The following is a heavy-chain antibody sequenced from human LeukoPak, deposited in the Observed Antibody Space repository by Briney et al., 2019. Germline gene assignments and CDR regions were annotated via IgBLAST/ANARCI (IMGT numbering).Heavy chain of an antibody. V-gene: IGHV1-69*13. CDR3: ARDGTLELRRMDV. CDR2: IIPIFGTA. CDR1: GGTFSSYA. J-gene: IGHJ6*02. D-gene: IGHD1-7*01. Sequence: SVKVSCKASGGTFSSYAISWVRQAPGQGLEWMGGIIPIFGTANYAQKFQGRVTITADESTRTAYMELSSLRSEDTAVYYCARDGTLELRRMDVWGQGTTVTVSS.